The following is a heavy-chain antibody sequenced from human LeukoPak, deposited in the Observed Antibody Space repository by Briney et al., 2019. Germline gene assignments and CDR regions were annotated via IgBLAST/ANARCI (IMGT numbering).Heavy chain of an antibody. V-gene: IGHV3-30*02. CDR1: GFTFSSYW. CDR2: IRYDGSNK. CDR3: AKDPRYCSSTSCYSHYYYMDV. Sequence: GGSLRLSCAASGFTFSSYWMSWVRQAPGKGLEWVAFIRYDGSNKYYADSVKGRFTISRDNSKNTLYLQMNSLRAEDTAVYYCAKDPRYCSSTSCYSHYYYMDVWGKGTTVTVSS. J-gene: IGHJ6*03. D-gene: IGHD2-2*01.